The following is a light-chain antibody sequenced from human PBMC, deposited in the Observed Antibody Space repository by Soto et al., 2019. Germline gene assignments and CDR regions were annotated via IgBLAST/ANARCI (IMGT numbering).Light chain of an antibody. CDR2: DAS. CDR1: HYIDRW. V-gene: IGKV1-12*01. Sequence: DIQMTQSPSSVSASVGDTVTITCRASHYIDRWLAWYQQKPGKAPKLLIYDASRLRSGVPSTFSGSGSGTDFTHTITDLQPEDFATYYCQQAYSLPITFGQGTRLEIK. CDR3: QQAYSLPIT. J-gene: IGKJ5*01.